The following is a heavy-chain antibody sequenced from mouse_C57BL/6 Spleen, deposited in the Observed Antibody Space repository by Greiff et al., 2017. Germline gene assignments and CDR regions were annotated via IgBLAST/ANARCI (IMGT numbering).Heavy chain of an antibody. CDR1: GYTFTSYW. V-gene: IGHV1-5*01. CDR3: TRSLGRRDYFDY. D-gene: IGHD4-1*01. CDR2: IYPGNSDT. Sequence: EVQLQQSGTVLARPGASVKMSCKTSGYTFTSYWMHWVKQRPGQGLEWIGAIYPGNSDTSYNQKFKGKAKLTAVTSASTAYMELSSLTNEDSAVYYCTRSLGRRDYFDYWGQGTTLTVSS. J-gene: IGHJ2*01.